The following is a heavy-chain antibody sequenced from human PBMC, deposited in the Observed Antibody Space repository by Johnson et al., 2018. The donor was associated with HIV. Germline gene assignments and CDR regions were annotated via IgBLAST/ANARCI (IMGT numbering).Heavy chain of an antibody. Sequence: VPLVESGGGLVQPGGSLRLSCVASGFTFDDYGLSWVRHPPGKGLVWVSVINWNGCRTFYADSVQCRFTFSRVHAKNSLYLQMNSLRAENTALYYCAREVEITMVQGVIIGDAFDIWGQGTMVTVSS. V-gene: IGHV3-20*04. CDR3: AREVEITMVQGVIIGDAFDI. CDR2: INWNGCRT. CDR1: GFTFDDYG. D-gene: IGHD3-10*01. J-gene: IGHJ3*02.